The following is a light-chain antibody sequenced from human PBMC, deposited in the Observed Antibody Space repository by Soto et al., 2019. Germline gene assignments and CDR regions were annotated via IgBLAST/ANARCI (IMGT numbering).Light chain of an antibody. V-gene: IGLV1-47*01. J-gene: IGLJ3*02. CDR1: SSNIGTNY. CDR2: RND. CDR3: AAWDGSLSAWV. Sequence: QSVVTQPPSASGTPGQRVTISCSGSSSNIGTNYAYWFQQLPGTAPKLLIYRNDQRPSGVPDRFSGSKSGTSASLAISGLQSEDEADYYCAAWDGSLSAWVFGGGTMLTVL.